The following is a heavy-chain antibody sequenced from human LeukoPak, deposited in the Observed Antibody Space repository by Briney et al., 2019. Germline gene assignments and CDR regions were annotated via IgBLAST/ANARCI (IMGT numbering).Heavy chain of an antibody. Sequence: ASVKVSCKASGYTFTGYYMHWVRQAPGQGPEWMGWINPNSGGTNYAQKFQGRVTMTRDTSISTAYMELSRLRSDDTAVYYCARFYYDSSGYGIPFDYWGQGTLVTVSS. CDR2: INPNSGGT. D-gene: IGHD3-22*01. J-gene: IGHJ4*02. CDR1: GYTFTGYY. CDR3: ARFYYDSSGYGIPFDY. V-gene: IGHV1-2*02.